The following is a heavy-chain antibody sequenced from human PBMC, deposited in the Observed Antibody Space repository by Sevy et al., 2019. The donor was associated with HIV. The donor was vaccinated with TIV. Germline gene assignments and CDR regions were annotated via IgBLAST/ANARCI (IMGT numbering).Heavy chain of an antibody. J-gene: IGHJ6*03. CDR2: ISNSGSTI. Sequence: GGSLRLSCAASGFTFSSYEMNWVRQAPGKGLEYISYISNSGSTIYYADSVRGRFTISRENAKNSLYLQMNSLRAEDTAVYYCARDVLGNYYDSSGSLRLYYYYYMDVWGKGTTVTVSS. D-gene: IGHD3-22*01. V-gene: IGHV3-48*03. CDR3: ARDVLGNYYDSSGSLRLYYYYYMDV. CDR1: GFTFSSYE.